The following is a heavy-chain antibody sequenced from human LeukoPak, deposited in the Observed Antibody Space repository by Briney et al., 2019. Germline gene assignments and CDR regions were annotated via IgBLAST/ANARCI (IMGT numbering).Heavy chain of an antibody. CDR3: ARDYSSSWYAGYYYYGMDV. CDR1: GFTVSSNY. Sequence: GGSLRLSCAASGFTVSSNYMSWVRQAPGKGLEWVSVIYSGGSTYYADSVKGRFTISRDNSKNTLYLQMNSLRAEDTAVYYCARDYSSSWYAGYYYYGMDVWGQGTTVTVSS. CDR2: IYSGGST. D-gene: IGHD6-13*01. J-gene: IGHJ6*02. V-gene: IGHV3-53*01.